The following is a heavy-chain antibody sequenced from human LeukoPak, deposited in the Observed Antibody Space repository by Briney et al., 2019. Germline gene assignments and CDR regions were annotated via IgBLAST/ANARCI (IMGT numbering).Heavy chain of an antibody. CDR2: ITSSSIYI. D-gene: IGHD3-22*01. J-gene: IGHJ4*02. CDR3: ATYYYDSSGYYYWRYFDY. CDR1: GFTFSRYN. Sequence: GGSLRLSCAASGFTFSRYNMIWVRQAPGKGLEWVSSITSSSIYIYYADSVKGRFTISRDNSKNTLYLQMNSLRAEDTAVYYCATYYYDSSGYYYWRYFDYWGQGTLVTVSS. V-gene: IGHV3-21*01.